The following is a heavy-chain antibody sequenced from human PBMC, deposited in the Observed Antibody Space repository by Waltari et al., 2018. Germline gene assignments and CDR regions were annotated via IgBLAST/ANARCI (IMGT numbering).Heavy chain of an antibody. D-gene: IGHD3-22*01. Sequence: QVQLVQSGAEVKQPGSSVKVSCKASGDTFRRYALRWVRQSPGQGLEWMGGIIPLFGTTNYAQKFQGRVTMTADEPTSTAYVELSSLKSEDTAVYFCARSYYYDRRANYPSLGAFDSWGQGTLVTVSS. V-gene: IGHV1-69*12. CDR2: IIPLFGTT. CDR1: GDTFRRYA. J-gene: IGHJ4*02. CDR3: ARSYYYDRRANYPSLGAFDS.